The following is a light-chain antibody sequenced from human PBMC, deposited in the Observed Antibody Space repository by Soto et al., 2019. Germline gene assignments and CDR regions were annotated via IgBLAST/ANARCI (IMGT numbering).Light chain of an antibody. CDR2: AAS. J-gene: IGKJ1*01. CDR3: QQSYSTPRT. Sequence: DTQITQSTSSLSASVGDRVTITCRASQSISSYLNWYQHKPGKAPKLLIYAASSLQSGVPSRFSGSGSGTDFTLTISSLQPDDFATYYCQQSYSTPRTFGQGTRVDIK. CDR1: QSISSY. V-gene: IGKV1-39*01.